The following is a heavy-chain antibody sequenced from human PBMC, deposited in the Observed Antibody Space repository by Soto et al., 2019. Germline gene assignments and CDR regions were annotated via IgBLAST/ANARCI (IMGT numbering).Heavy chain of an antibody. J-gene: IGHJ6*02. V-gene: IGHV3-33*01. CDR2: IWYDGSNK. CDR3: ARTRYGDYGYYYYYGMDV. D-gene: IGHD4-17*01. Sequence: GSLRLSCAASGFTLSSYGMHWVRQAPGKGLEWVAVIWYDGSNKYYADSVKGRFTISRDNSKNTLYLQMNSLRAEDTAVYYCARTRYGDYGYYYYYGMDVWGQGTTVTVSS. CDR1: GFTLSSYG.